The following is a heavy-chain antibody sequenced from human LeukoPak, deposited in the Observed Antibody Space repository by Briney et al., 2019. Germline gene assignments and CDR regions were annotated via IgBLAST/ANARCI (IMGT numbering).Heavy chain of an antibody. J-gene: IGHJ6*03. D-gene: IGHD2-15*01. V-gene: IGHV3-74*01. CDR1: GFSFSSYW. CDR2: INSDGSNT. Sequence: GGSLRLSCAASGFSFSSYWMHWVRQVPGKGLVWVSRINSDGSNTNYADSVKGRFTISRDNAKNTLYLQMNSLRAEDTAVYYCARDRPYCSGGSCRFYYYYMDVWGKGTTVTISS. CDR3: ARDRPYCSGGSCRFYYYYMDV.